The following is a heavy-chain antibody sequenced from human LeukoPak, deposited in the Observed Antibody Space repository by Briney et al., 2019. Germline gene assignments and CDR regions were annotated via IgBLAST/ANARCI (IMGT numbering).Heavy chain of an antibody. D-gene: IGHD2-2*01. CDR2: ITKNGDQT. CDR3: AKEGSTSPYYFDY. J-gene: IGHJ4*02. CDR1: GITFSNSA. V-gene: IGHV3-23*01. Sequence: GGSLRLSCVPSGITFSNSALNWVRQAPGKGLEWVATITKNGDQTYYADSVKGRFTISRDNSKNTLYLQMNSLRAEDTAVYYCAKEGSTSPYYFDYWGQGTLVTVSS.